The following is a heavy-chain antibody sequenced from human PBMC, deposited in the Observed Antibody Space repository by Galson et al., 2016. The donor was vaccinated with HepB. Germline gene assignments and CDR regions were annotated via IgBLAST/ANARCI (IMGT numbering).Heavy chain of an antibody. CDR3: ARQPNMCSTTCYVDF. V-gene: IGHV4-34*01. Sequence: SETLSLTCAVFGGSFSGYYWSWIRQPPGKGLEWIGEIDHSGSTYYNPSLKSRVSISEDTSKNQFSLKLTSVTAAGTAVYYCARQPNMCSTTCYVDFWGQGPLVTVSA. CDR1: GGSFSGYY. D-gene: IGHD2-2*01. CDR2: IDHSGST. J-gene: IGHJ4*02.